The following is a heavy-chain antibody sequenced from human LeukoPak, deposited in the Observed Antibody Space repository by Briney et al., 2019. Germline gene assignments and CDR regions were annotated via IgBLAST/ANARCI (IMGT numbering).Heavy chain of an antibody. J-gene: IGHJ4*02. CDR2: IDKHGSGK. D-gene: IGHD1-26*01. CDR3: ARDAGWGYYDL. Sequence: GGSLRLSCVASGFTFSTSWVTWVRQAPGKGLEWVANIDKHGSGKYYVNSVKGRFAISRDYASNSVFLQMNSLRAEDTSVYYCARDAGWGYYDLWGQGTPVTVSS. V-gene: IGHV3-7*01. CDR1: GFTFSTSW.